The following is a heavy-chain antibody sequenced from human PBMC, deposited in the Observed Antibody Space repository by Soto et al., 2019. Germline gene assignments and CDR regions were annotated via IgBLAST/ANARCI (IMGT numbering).Heavy chain of an antibody. V-gene: IGHV3-7*01. CDR2: IKQDGSEK. CDR3: ARSLHPAFFFFEEDYYMDV. CDR1: GFTFSSYW. J-gene: IGHJ6*03. Sequence: EVQLVESGGGLVQPGGSLRLSCAASGFTFSSYWMSWVRQAPGKGLEWVANIKQDGSEKYYVDSVKGRFTISRDNAKNSLYLQMNSLRAEDTAVYYCARSLHPAFFFFEEDYYMDVWGKGTTVTVSS. D-gene: IGHD4-4*01.